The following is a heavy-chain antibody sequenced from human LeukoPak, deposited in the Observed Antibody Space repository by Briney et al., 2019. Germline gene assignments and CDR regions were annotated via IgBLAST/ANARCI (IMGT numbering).Heavy chain of an antibody. CDR1: GGTFSSYA. V-gene: IGHV1-18*01. D-gene: IGHD6-13*01. Sequence: GASVKVSCKASGGTFSSYAISWVRQAPGQGLEWMGWISAYNGNTNYAQKLQGRVTMTTDTSTSTAYMELRSLRSDDTAVYYCARDVAKAAAGTPNYWGQGTLVTVSS. CDR3: ARDVAKAAAGTPNY. J-gene: IGHJ4*02. CDR2: ISAYNGNT.